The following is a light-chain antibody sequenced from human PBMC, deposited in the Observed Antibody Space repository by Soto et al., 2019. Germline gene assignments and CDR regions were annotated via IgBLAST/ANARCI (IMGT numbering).Light chain of an antibody. CDR3: QQYRSWPRT. CDR2: GAS. CDR1: QSVDIN. V-gene: IGKV3-15*01. Sequence: EIVLTQSPATLSVSPGERVTLSCRASQSVDINLDWYQQKPGKAPRLLIYGASTRATDMPGRFSGRGAGAEFTLTISSLQSEDFEVYYCQQYRSWPRTFGQGTKVDIK. J-gene: IGKJ1*01.